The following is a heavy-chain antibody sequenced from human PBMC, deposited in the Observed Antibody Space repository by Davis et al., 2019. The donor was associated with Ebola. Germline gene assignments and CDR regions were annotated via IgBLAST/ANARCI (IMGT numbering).Heavy chain of an antibody. Sequence: MPSETLSLTCAVDGGSFSGDYWSWIRQPPGKGLEWIGEINGSGSTNYNPSLQSRLTISADQSEEQFSLKLTSGTAADTAVYYCARSHSDWLLPFDYWGQGTLATVSS. CDR2: INGSGST. D-gene: IGHD3-9*01. CDR1: GGSFSGDY. CDR3: ARSHSDWLLPFDY. J-gene: IGHJ4*02. V-gene: IGHV4-34*01.